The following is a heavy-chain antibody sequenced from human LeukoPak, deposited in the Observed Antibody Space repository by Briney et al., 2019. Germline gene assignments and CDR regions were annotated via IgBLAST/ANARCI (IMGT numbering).Heavy chain of an antibody. J-gene: IGHJ4*02. V-gene: IGHV3-64*01. CDR1: GFTFSSYA. CDR3: ARDNLPTGYDILTGYSTFDY. Sequence: GGSLRLSCAASGFTFSSYAMHWVRQAPGKGLEYVSAISSNGGSTYYANSVKGRFTISRDNSKNTLYLQMGSLRAEDMAVYYCARDNLPTGYDILTGYSTFDYWGQGTLVTVSS. D-gene: IGHD3-9*01. CDR2: ISSNGGST.